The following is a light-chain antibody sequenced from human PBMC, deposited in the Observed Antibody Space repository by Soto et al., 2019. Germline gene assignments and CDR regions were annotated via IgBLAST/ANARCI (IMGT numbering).Light chain of an antibody. Sequence: QSVLTQPASVSGSPGQSITISCTGTSNDVGGYNFVSWYQQHPGKAPKLMIYDVIHRPSGVPNRFSGSKSGNTASLTISGLQAEDEADYYCNSCTSTNTYVFGTGTKLTVL. CDR1: SNDVGGYNF. V-gene: IGLV2-14*03. J-gene: IGLJ1*01. CDR2: DVI. CDR3: NSCTSTNTYV.